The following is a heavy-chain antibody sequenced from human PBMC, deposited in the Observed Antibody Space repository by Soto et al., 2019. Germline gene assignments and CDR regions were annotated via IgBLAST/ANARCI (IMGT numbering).Heavy chain of an antibody. CDR2: IKSKTDGGTT. J-gene: IGHJ4*02. CDR3: TTDSLRFLDHFDD. Sequence: RSVQKTQGKGLEWVGRIKSKTDGGTTDYAAPVKGRFTISRDDSKNTLYLQMNSLKTEDTAVYYCTTDSLRFLDHFDDWGQGPLGSFS. D-gene: IGHD3-3*01. V-gene: IGHV3-15*01.